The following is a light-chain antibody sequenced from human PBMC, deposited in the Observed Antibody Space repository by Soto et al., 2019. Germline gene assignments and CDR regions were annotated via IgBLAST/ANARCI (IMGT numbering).Light chain of an antibody. J-gene: IGKJ1*01. CDR3: QQYGSSPPRWT. Sequence: IVLSQSPGTLSLSPGERATRSCRARLRVSSSYLAWYQQNPGQAPRLLIYGAPSRATGIPDRFRGSGPGTDVTLTISRLEPEDFAVYYCQQYGSSPPRWTFGQGAKVDIK. CDR1: LRVSSSY. CDR2: GAP. V-gene: IGKV3-20*01.